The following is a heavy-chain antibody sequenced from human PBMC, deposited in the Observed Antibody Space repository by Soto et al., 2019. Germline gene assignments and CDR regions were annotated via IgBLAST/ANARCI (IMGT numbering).Heavy chain of an antibody. CDR1: GFTFSSYA. Sequence: EVLLLDYGGGLVQPGGSLRLSCAASGFTFSSYAMSWVRQAPGKGLEWVSGIGGSGGSRYYVDSVKGRFTISRDNSKNMLYLQMNRLRAEDAAVYYGARDLEAYYYASGKWGQGTLVTVSS. D-gene: IGHD3-10*01. V-gene: IGHV3-23*01. CDR3: ARDLEAYYYASGK. J-gene: IGHJ4*02. CDR2: IGGSGGSR.